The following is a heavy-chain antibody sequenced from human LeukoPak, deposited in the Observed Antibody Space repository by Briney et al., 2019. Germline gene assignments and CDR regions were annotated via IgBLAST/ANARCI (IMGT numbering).Heavy chain of an antibody. CDR3: ARAQYNTWPPAPIDY. Sequence: SVKVSCKASGGTFSSYAISWVRQAPGQGLEWMGGIIPIFGTANYAQKFQGRVTITADESTTTALMELSSLRSADTAVYYCARAQYNTWPPAPIDYWGQGTLVTVSS. V-gene: IGHV1-69*13. CDR1: GGTFSSYA. CDR2: IIPIFGTA. D-gene: IGHD1-1*01. J-gene: IGHJ4*02.